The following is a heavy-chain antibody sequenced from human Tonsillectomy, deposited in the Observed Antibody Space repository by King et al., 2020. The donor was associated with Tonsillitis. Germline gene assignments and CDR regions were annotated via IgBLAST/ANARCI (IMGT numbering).Heavy chain of an antibody. CDR1: GFIFEDYA. D-gene: IGHD6-19*01. CDR3: AKEGQWLDFYSYAIDV. V-gene: IGHV3-9*01. Sequence: VQLVESGGGLVQPGRSLRLSCAASGFIFEDYAMHWVRQAPGKGLEWVSGISWNSGSKGYADSVKGRFTISRDNAKNSLYLQMNSLRAEDTALYYCAKEGQWLDFYSYAIDVWGQGTTVTVSS. J-gene: IGHJ6*02. CDR2: ISWNSGSK.